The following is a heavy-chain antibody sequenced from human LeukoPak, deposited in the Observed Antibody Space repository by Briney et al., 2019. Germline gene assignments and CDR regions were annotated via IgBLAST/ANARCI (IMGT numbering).Heavy chain of an antibody. D-gene: IGHD4-17*01. CDR2: IYYSGST. CDR3: ARHGTVTTMQPFDY. J-gene: IGHJ4*02. V-gene: IGHV4-39*01. Sequence: SETLSLTCTVSGGSISSSSYYWGWIRQPPGKGLEWIGSIYYSGSTYYNPSLKSRVTISVDTSKNQFSLKLSSVTAADTAVYYCARHGTVTTMQPFDYWGQGTLVTVSP. CDR1: GGSISSSSYY.